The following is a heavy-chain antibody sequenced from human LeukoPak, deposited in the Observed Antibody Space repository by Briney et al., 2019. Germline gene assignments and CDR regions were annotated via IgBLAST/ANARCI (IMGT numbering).Heavy chain of an antibody. CDR1: GGSISSGDYY. CDR2: IYYSGST. CDR3: ARDHYYDSSGTRNFDY. J-gene: IGHJ4*02. D-gene: IGHD3-22*01. Sequence: PSQTLSLTCTVSGGSISSGDYYWSWIRQPPGKGLEWIGYIYYSGSTYYNPSLKSRVTISVDMSKNQFSLKLSSVTAADTAVYYCARDHYYDSSGTRNFDYWGQGTLVTFSS. V-gene: IGHV4-30-4*08.